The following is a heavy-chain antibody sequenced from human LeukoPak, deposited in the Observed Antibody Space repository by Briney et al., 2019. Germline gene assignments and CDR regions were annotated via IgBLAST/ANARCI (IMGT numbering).Heavy chain of an antibody. D-gene: IGHD2-2*01. V-gene: IGHV4-59*12. Sequence: SETLSLTCTVFGGSISNYYWSWIRQPPGKGLEWIGYIHYSGSTNYNPSLKSRVTISVDRSKNQFSLKLSSVTAADTAVYYCARDIVVVPAAMPDAFDIWGQGTMVTVSS. CDR3: ARDIVVVPAAMPDAFDI. CDR1: GGSISNYY. J-gene: IGHJ3*02. CDR2: IHYSGST.